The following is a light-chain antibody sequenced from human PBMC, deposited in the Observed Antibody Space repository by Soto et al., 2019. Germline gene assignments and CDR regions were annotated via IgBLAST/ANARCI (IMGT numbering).Light chain of an antibody. J-gene: IGKJ1*01. CDR2: GAS. Sequence: EIVMTQCPATLSVSLGERATLSCRASQSVSSNLAWYQQKPGQAPSLLIYGASTRATGIPARFSGSGSGTEFTLTISSLQSEDFAVYYCQQYNNWPPWTFGQGTKVEIK. CDR1: QSVSSN. V-gene: IGKV3-15*01. CDR3: QQYNNWPPWT.